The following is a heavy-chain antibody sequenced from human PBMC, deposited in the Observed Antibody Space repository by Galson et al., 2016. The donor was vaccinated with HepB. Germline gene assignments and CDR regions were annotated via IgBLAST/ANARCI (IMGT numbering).Heavy chain of an antibody. CDR2: ISGSGDTT. CDR3: ANQDCSGGSCYDGYFQH. D-gene: IGHD2-15*01. CDR1: GFTFSSYA. J-gene: IGHJ1*01. V-gene: IGHV3-23*01. Sequence: SLRLSCAASGFTFSSYAMSWVRQAPGKGLEWVSGISGSGDTTYYADYVKGRFSISRDNSKNTPYLQMNSLRAEDTAIYYCANQDCSGGSCYDGYFQHWGQGTLVTVSS.